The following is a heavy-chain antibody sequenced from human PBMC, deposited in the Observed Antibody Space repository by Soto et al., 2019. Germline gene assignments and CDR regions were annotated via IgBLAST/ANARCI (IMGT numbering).Heavy chain of an antibody. CDR1: GYTFTSYG. CDR3: ARMGDVPYYYYGMDV. CDR2: INGYNDNT. D-gene: IGHD3-16*01. V-gene: IGHV1-18*01. Sequence: QVQLVQSGAEVKKPGASVKVPCKASGYTFTSYGISWVRQAPGQGLERMGWINGYNDNTNYAQKLQGRVTMTTDTSTSTAYVELRSLRSDDTAVYYCARMGDVPYYYYGMDVWGQGTTVTVSS. J-gene: IGHJ6*02.